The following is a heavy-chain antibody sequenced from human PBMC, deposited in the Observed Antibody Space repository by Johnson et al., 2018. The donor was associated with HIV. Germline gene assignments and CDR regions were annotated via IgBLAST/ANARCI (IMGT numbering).Heavy chain of an antibody. Sequence: VQLVESGGGLVQPGRSLRLSCAASGFTFSSYDMHWVRQSTGKGLEWVSAIGTAGDTYYPGSVKGRFTISRENAKNSLYLKMNSLRAGDTAVYYCARGAGIVGVIELDAFDIWGQVTMVTVSS. V-gene: IGHV3-13*01. J-gene: IGHJ3*02. CDR2: IGTAGDT. D-gene: IGHD1-26*01. CDR1: GFTFSSYD. CDR3: ARGAGIVGVIELDAFDI.